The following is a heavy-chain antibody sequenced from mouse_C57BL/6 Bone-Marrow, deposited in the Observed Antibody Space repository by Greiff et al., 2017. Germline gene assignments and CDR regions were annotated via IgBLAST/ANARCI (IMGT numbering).Heavy chain of an antibody. CDR1: GFTFSSYA. D-gene: IGHD1-1*01. J-gene: IGHJ1*03. Sequence: EVQLVESGGGLVKPGGSLKLSCAASGFTFSSYAMSWVRQTPGKRLGWVATISDGGSYTYYPDNVKGRFTISRDNAKNNLYLQMSHLKSEDTAMYYCASIRGWYVEVWGTGTTVTVTA. CDR3: ASIRGWYVEV. CDR2: ISDGGSYT. V-gene: IGHV5-4*01.